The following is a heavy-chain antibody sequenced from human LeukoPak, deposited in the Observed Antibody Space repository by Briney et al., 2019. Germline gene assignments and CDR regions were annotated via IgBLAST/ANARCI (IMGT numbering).Heavy chain of an antibody. CDR3: ARDPPAAADFDY. CDR2: INPSGGST. CDR1: GYTLTGYY. V-gene: IGHV1-46*01. Sequence: GASVKVSCKASGYTLTGYYMHWVRQAPGQGLEWMGIINPSGGSTSYAQKFQGRVTMTRDTSTSTVYMELSSLRSEDTAVYYCARDPPAAADFDYWGQGTLVTVSS. J-gene: IGHJ4*02. D-gene: IGHD6-13*01.